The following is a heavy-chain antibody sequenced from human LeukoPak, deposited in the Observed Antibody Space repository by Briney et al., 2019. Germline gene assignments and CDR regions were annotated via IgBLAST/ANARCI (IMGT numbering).Heavy chain of an antibody. D-gene: IGHD3-3*01. V-gene: IGHV1-46*01. CDR1: GYTFTSYY. Sequence: ASVKVSCKASGYTFTSYYMHWVRQAPGQGLEWMGIINPSGGSTSYAQKFQGRVTMTRDTPTSTVYMELSSLRSEDTAVYYCAGYYDFWSGNNWFDPWGQGTLVTVSS. CDR3: AGYYDFWSGNNWFDP. J-gene: IGHJ5*02. CDR2: INPSGGST.